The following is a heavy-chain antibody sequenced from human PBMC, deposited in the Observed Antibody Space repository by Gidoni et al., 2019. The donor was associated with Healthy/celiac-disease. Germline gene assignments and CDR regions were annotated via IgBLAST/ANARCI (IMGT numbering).Heavy chain of an antibody. CDR1: GGSFSGYY. J-gene: IGHJ4*02. CDR2: INHSGST. D-gene: IGHD1-26*01. V-gene: IGHV4-34*01. Sequence: QVQLQQWGAGLLKPSETLSLTCAVYGGSFSGYYWSWIRQPPGKGLEWIGEINHSGSTNYNPSLKSRVTISVDTSKNQFSLKLSSVTAADTAVYYCARGWELRGNDYWGQGTLVTVSS. CDR3: ARGWELRGNDY.